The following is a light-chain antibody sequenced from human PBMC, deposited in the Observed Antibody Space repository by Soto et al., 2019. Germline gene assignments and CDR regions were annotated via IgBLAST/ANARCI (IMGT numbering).Light chain of an antibody. CDR3: QQSFSSPVT. J-gene: IGKJ4*01. V-gene: IGKV1-39*01. CDR2: AAA. Sequence: DIQMTQSPSSLSASVGDNVTITCRASQTISSFLNRHQQKVGKAPKVLMYAAASPQSGVPSRFSGSGSGTHFTLTISSLQPEDSATYYCQQSFSSPVTFGGGTKV. CDR1: QTISSF.